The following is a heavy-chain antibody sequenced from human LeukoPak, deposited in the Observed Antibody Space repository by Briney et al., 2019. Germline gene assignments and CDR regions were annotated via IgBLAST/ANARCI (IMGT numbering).Heavy chain of an antibody. V-gene: IGHV3-30*14. J-gene: IGHJ6*03. Sequence: PGRSLRLSCAASGFTFSSYAMHWVRQAPGKGLEWVAVISYDGSNKYYADSVKGRFTISRDNSKNTLYLQMNSLRAEDTAVYYCASGRGYYYYYMDVWGKGTTVTVSS. D-gene: IGHD3-10*01. CDR1: GFTFSSYA. CDR3: ASGRGYYYYYMDV. CDR2: ISYDGSNK.